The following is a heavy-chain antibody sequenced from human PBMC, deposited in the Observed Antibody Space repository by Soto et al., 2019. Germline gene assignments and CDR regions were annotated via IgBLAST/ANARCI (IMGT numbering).Heavy chain of an antibody. CDR2: IFYSGST. Sequence: XXTLCLTCTVCGGTIGKPYWRCILQHPGRGLEWIGHIFYSGSTNYNPALKSRVTISVDTSKSQFSLKLSSVTAAHTAVYYCAKDSGYNYGYFRWFDPWGQGTMVTVFS. V-gene: IGHV4-59*11. CDR1: GGTIGKPY. D-gene: IGHD5-18*01. J-gene: IGHJ5*02. CDR3: AKDSGYNYGYFRWFDP.